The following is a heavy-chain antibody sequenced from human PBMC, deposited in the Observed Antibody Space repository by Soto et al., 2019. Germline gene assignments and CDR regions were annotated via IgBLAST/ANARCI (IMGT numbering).Heavy chain of an antibody. CDR1: GGSISSGGYY. V-gene: IGHV4-31*03. CDR2: IYYSGST. CDR3: ARDGNDYGDYRGFWYFDL. Sequence: QVQLQESGPGLVKPSQTLSLTCTVSGGSISSGGYYWSWIRQHPGKGLEWIGYIYYSGSTYYNPYLKSRVTISVDTSKNQFSLKLSSVTAADTAVYYCARDGNDYGDYRGFWYFDLWGRGTLVTVSS. D-gene: IGHD4-17*01. J-gene: IGHJ2*01.